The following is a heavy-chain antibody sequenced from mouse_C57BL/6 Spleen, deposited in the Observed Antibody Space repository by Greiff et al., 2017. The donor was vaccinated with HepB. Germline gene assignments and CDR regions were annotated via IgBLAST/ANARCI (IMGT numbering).Heavy chain of an antibody. CDR3: ARSGPSYFDY. V-gene: IGHV1-52*01. CDR2: IDPSDSET. D-gene: IGHD3-1*01. J-gene: IGHJ2*01. Sequence: QVQLKQPGAELVRPGSSVKLSCKASGYTFTSYWMHWVKQRPIQGLEWIGNIDPSDSETHYNQKFKDKATLTVDKSSSTAYMQLSSLTSEDSAVYYCARSGPSYFDYWGQGTTLTVSS. CDR1: GYTFTSYW.